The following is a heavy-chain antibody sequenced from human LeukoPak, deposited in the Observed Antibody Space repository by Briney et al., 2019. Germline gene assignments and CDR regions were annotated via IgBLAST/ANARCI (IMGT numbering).Heavy chain of an antibody. CDR3: ARDLPKAATIAGAGDY. Sequence: GASVKVSCKASGYTFTSFAMNWVRQAPGQGLEWMGWINTNTGNPTYAQGFTGRFVFSLDTSVSTAYLQISSLKAEDTAVYYCARDLPKAATIAGAGDYWGKGTLVTVSS. D-gene: IGHD5-12*01. J-gene: IGHJ4*02. CDR2: INTNTGNP. V-gene: IGHV7-4-1*02. CDR1: GYTFTSFA.